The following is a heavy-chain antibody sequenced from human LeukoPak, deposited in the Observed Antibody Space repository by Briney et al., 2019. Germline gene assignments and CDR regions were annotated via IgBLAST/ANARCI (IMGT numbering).Heavy chain of an antibody. V-gene: IGHV5-51*01. J-gene: IGHJ4*02. D-gene: IGHD5-24*01. Sequence: GESLKISCKGLGYSFSSYWNAWVRQRPGKGLEWMGIIYPGGSETRYDPSFQGQVTISADSSTSTAYLQWSSLRASDTAMYYCTRASRDGYNQNFDHWGQGTLVTVSS. CDR3: TRASRDGYNQNFDH. CDR1: GYSFSSYW. CDR2: IYPGGSET.